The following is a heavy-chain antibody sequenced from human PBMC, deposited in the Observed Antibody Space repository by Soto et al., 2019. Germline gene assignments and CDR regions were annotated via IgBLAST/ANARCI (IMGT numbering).Heavy chain of an antibody. Sequence: EVQLVESGGGLVQPGGSLRLSCAASGFTFSSYWMSWVRQAPGKGLEWVANIKQDGREKYYVDSVKGRFTISRDNAKNSLYLQMNSLRAEDTAVYYCARVMVYAPLAIDYYYYYGMDVWGQGTTVTVSS. CDR3: ARVMVYAPLAIDYYYYYGMDV. V-gene: IGHV3-7*05. J-gene: IGHJ6*02. CDR2: IKQDGREK. D-gene: IGHD2-8*01. CDR1: GFTFSSYW.